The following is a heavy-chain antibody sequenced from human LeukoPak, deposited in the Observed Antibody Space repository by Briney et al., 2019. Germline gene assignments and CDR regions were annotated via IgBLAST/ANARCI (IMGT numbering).Heavy chain of an antibody. CDR1: GYTFTRYG. J-gene: IGHJ4*02. D-gene: IGHD3-3*01. CDR3: ARVVLRFFRALAH. Sequence: ASVKASCKASGYTFTRYGISWVRQAPGQGLEWMGWISAYNGNTNYAQKLQSRVTMTTDTSTSTAYMELRSLRSDDTAVYYCARVVLRFFRALAHWGQGTLVTVSS. V-gene: IGHV1-18*01. CDR2: ISAYNGNT.